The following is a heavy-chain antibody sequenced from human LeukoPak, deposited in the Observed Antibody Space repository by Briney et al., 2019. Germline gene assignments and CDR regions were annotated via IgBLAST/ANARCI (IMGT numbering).Heavy chain of an antibody. CDR3: ASAYCGGDCTPYWYFDL. D-gene: IGHD2-21*02. CDR2: NYYSGST. V-gene: IGHV4-59*08. CDR1: GGSISSYY. J-gene: IGHJ2*01. Sequence: PSETPSLTRTVSGGSISSYYWTWIRQPPGKGLEWIGYNYYSGSTNYNPSLKSRVTISVDTSKNQFSLKLSSVTAADTAVYYCASAYCGGDCTPYWYFDLWGRGTLVTVSS.